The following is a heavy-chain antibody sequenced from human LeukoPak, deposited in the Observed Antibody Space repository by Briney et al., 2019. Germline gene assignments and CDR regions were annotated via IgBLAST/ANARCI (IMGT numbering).Heavy chain of an antibody. CDR2: IYPADSST. D-gene: IGHD6-13*01. CDR1: GYSFTTYW. Sequence: GESLKISCKASGYSFTTYWIGWVRQAPGKGLEWMGIIYPADSSTEYSPSFQGQVTISVDKSVNTAYLQWSSLKASDTAMYYCARHKGLIAAAASDYWGQGTLVTVSS. CDR3: ARHKGLIAAAASDY. J-gene: IGHJ4*02. V-gene: IGHV5-51*01.